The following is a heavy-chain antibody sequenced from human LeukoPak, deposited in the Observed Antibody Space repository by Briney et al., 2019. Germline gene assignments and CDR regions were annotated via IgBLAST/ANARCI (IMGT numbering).Heavy chain of an antibody. CDR2: IYTSGST. V-gene: IGHV4-4*07. J-gene: IGHJ5*02. CDR3: ARGPLTMTRGFDP. Sequence: SETLSLTCTVSGGSISSGYYWGWIRQPAGKGLEWIGRIYTSGSTNYNPSLKTRVTMSVDTSKNQFSLKLSSVTAADTAVYYCARGPLTMTRGFDPWGQGTLVTVSS. CDR1: GGSISSGYY. D-gene: IGHD4-17*01.